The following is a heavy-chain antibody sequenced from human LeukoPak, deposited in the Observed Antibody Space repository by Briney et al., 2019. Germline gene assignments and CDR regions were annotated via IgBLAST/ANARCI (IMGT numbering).Heavy chain of an antibody. D-gene: IGHD4-23*01. J-gene: IGHJ4*02. V-gene: IGHV4-30-2*01. CDR2: IYHSGST. CDR1: SGSISSSGYS. Sequence: SETLSLTCAASSGSISSSGYSWNWIRQPPGKGLEWIGYIYHSGSTYYNPSLKSRVTVSVDRSKNQFSLKLSSVTAADTAVYYCARGATTVVNPYYFDYWGQGTLVTVSS. CDR3: ARGATTVVNPYYFDY.